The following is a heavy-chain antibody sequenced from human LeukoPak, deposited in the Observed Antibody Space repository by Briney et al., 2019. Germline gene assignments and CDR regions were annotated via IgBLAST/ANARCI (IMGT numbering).Heavy chain of an antibody. CDR3: AARKVRGVWFYLDY. Sequence: GGSLRLSCAASGFTVSAYAMAWVRQAPGKGLEWVSTIYDDNTYYADSVKGRFAISTDNSENTLYLQMNSLRVEDTAVYFCAARKVRGVWFYLDYWGQGTLVTVSS. CDR1: GFTVSAYA. D-gene: IGHD3-10*01. J-gene: IGHJ4*02. V-gene: IGHV3-23*01. CDR2: IYDDNT.